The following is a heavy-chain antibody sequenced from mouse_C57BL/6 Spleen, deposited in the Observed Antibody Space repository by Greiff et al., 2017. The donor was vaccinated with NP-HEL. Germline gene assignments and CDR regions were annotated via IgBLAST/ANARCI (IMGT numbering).Heavy chain of an antibody. CDR3: AYYYGSSYWYFDV. CDR2: IDPSDSET. V-gene: IGHV1-52*01. CDR1: GYTFTSYW. D-gene: IGHD1-1*01. J-gene: IGHJ1*03. Sequence: QVQLQQPGAELVRPGSSVKLSCKASGYTFTSYWMHWVKQRPIQGLEWIGNIDPSDSETHYNQKFKDKATLTVDKSSSTAYMQLSSLTSEDSAVYYCAYYYGSSYWYFDVWGTGTTVTVSS.